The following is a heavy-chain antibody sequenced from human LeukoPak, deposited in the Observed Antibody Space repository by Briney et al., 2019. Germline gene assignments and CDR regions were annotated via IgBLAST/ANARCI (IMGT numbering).Heavy chain of an antibody. CDR3: TTDIGFSRRRGPSYNSPDAFDI. V-gene: IGHV3-30*14. Sequence: GGSLRLSCAASGFTFSSYAMHWVRQAPGKGLEWVAVISYDGSNKYYADSVKGRFTISRDNSKNTLYLQMNSLKTEDTAVYYCTTDIGFSRRRGPSYNSPDAFDIWGQGTMVTVSS. CDR2: ISYDGSNK. J-gene: IGHJ3*02. CDR1: GFTFSSYA. D-gene: IGHD6-13*01.